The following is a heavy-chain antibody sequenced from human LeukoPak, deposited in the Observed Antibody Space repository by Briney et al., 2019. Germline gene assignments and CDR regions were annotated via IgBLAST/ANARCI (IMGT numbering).Heavy chain of an antibody. CDR3: AKTPVGMVTLDY. CDR2: IIPIFGTA. V-gene: IGHV1-69*06. J-gene: IGHJ4*02. D-gene: IGHD5-24*01. CDR1: GGTFSSYG. Sequence: ASVKHSCKASGGTFSSYGISWVREAPGQGLEWMGGIIPIFGTANYAQKFQGRVTITADKSTSTAYMELSSLRSEDTAVYYCAKTPVGMVTLDYWGQGTLVTVSS.